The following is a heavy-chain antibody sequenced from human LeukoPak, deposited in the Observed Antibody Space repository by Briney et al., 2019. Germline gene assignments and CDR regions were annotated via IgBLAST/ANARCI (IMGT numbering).Heavy chain of an antibody. Sequence: SVKVSCKASGGTFSSYAISWVRQAPGQGLEWMGGIIPIFGTANYAQKFQGRVTITADESTSTAYMELSSVTAADTAMYYCARGGELEHASIFDSWGQGTLVTVSS. D-gene: IGHD1-1*01. J-gene: IGHJ4*02. CDR2: IIPIFGTA. V-gene: IGHV1-69*13. CDR3: ARGGELEHASIFDS. CDR1: GGTFSSYA.